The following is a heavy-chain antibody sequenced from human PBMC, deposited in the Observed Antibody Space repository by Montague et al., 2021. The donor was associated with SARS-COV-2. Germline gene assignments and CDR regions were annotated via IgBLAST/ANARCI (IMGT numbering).Heavy chain of an antibody. CDR3: ARGFTHITMFEIVRHYSYFAS. D-gene: IGHD3-3*01. CDR1: DGSFSGHSGYY. CDR2: INHSGNT. Sequence: SETLSLTCAVYDGSFSGHSGYYWTCIRQPPGKGLEWIGEINHSGNTNYNPSLKSRVTISVDTSKIQFSLKLRSVTAADTAVYYCARGFTHITMFEIVRHYSYFASWGQGNLVTVSS. V-gene: IGHV4-34*01. J-gene: IGHJ4*02.